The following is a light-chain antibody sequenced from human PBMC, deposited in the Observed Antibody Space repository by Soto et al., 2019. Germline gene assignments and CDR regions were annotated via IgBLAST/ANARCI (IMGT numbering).Light chain of an antibody. CDR1: SSDIGTYNL. Sequence: QSVLIQPASVSGSPGQSITISCIGTSSDIGTYNLVSWYQHHPGKAPKLIIYEGSKRSSGYSNRFSGSQSGNTASLTISGLRAEDEADYYCCAYAGYSTFVFGTGTKVTVL. CDR2: EGS. CDR3: CAYAGYSTFV. V-gene: IGLV2-23*01. J-gene: IGLJ1*01.